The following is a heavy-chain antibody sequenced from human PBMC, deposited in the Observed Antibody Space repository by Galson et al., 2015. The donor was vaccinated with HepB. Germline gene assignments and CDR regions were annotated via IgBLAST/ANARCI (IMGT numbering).Heavy chain of an antibody. CDR2: ISYRGIDQ. V-gene: IGHV3-30*18. J-gene: IGHJ5*01. CDR1: GFPFSNFA. CDR3: AKDREIGGGRSRGFGS. Sequence: SLRLSCAASGFPFSNFAMNWVRRAPGKGLEWVAAISYRGIDQHFGDSVKGRFTVSRDNSKNTQYLQMDSLRAEDTAVYYCAKDREIGGGRSRGFGSWGQGTLITGSS. D-gene: IGHD6-19*01.